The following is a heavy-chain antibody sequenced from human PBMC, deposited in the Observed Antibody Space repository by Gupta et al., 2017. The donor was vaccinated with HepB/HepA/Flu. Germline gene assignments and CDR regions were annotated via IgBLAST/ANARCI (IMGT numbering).Heavy chain of an antibody. V-gene: IGHV3-11*04. CDR3: ARDLPVAVAGFDY. J-gene: IGHJ4*02. D-gene: IGHD6-19*01. CDR2: MSKSGDTI. Sequence: ESGGGLVKPGGALRLSCETSGFTLSDYYMSWIRQAPGKGLEWVSYMSKSGDTIKYADSVKGRFAVSRDNAKNSMYLQMDSLTAEDTAIYYCARDLPVAVAGFDYWGRGTLVTVSS. CDR1: GFTLSDYY.